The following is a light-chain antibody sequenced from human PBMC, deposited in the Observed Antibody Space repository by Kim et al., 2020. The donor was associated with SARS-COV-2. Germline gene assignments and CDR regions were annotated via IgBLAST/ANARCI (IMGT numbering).Light chain of an antibody. J-gene: IGLJ1*01. CDR3: QAWDSSAEV. CDR2: QDS. V-gene: IGLV3-1*01. Sequence: SVSAGQTACITCSGNKLGDKYACWYQQKPGQSSVLVIYQDSKRPSGIHERFSGSNSGNTATLTISGTQAMDDADYYCQAWDSSAEVVGTGTKVSVL. CDR1: KLGDKY.